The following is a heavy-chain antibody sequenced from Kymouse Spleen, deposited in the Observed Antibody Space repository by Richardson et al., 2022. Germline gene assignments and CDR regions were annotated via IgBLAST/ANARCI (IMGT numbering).Heavy chain of an antibody. Sequence: EVQLVESGGGLVQPGGSLRLSCAASGFTFSSYWMSWVRQAPGKGLEWVANIKQDGSEKYYVDSVKGRFTISRDNAKNSLYLQMNSLRAEDTAVYYCARGGIAARPDAEYFQHWGQGTLVTVSS. V-gene: IGHV3-7*01. CDR3: ARGGIAARPDAEYFQH. D-gene: IGHD6-6*01. CDR1: GFTFSSYW. J-gene: IGHJ1*01. CDR2: IKQDGSEK.